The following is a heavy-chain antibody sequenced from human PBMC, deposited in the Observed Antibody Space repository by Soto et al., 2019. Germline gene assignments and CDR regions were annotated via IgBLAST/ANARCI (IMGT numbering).Heavy chain of an antibody. J-gene: IGHJ4*02. Sequence: QVQLVESGGGVVQPGRSLRLSCAASGFTFSSYGMHWVRQAPGKGLEWVAVISYDGSNKYYADSVKGRFTISRDNSKNTLYLQMNSLRAEDTAVYYCAKAYTYYGFWSGSHDYWGQGTLVTVSS. CDR1: GFTFSSYG. CDR2: ISYDGSNK. CDR3: AKAYTYYGFWSGSHDY. V-gene: IGHV3-30*18. D-gene: IGHD3-3*01.